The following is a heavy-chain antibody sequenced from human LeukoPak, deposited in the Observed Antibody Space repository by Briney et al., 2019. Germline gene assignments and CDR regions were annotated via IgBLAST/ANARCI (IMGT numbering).Heavy chain of an antibody. CDR2: INTNTGNP. V-gene: IGHV7-4-1*02. J-gene: IGHJ4*02. Sequence: ASVKVSCKASGYTFTSYAMNWVRQAPVQGLEWMGWINTNTGNPTYAQGFTGRFVFSLDTSVSTAYLLISSLKAEDTAVYYCAREVHGSGSYRPVYYFDYWGQGTLVTVSS. CDR1: GYTFTSYA. CDR3: AREVHGSGSYRPVYYFDY. D-gene: IGHD3-10*01.